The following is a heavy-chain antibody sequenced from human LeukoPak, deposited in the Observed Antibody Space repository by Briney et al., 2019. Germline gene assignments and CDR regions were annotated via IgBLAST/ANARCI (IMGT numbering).Heavy chain of an antibody. CDR1: GGSISSYY. CDR3: ARDGLRRYYGSGSYRYFDY. CDR2: IYTSGST. Sequence: KPSETLSLTCTVSGGSISSYYWSWIRQPAGKGLEWIGRIYTSGSTNYNPSLKSRVTMSVDTSKNQFSLKLSSVTAADTAVYYCARDGLRRYYGSGSYRYFDYWGQGTLVTVSS. D-gene: IGHD3-10*01. V-gene: IGHV4-4*07. J-gene: IGHJ4*02.